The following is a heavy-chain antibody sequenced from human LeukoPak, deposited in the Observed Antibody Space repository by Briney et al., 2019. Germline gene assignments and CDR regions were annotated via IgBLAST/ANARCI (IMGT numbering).Heavy chain of an antibody. J-gene: IGHJ3*02. CDR2: INPSGGST. Sequence: EASVKVSCKASGYTFTSYYMHWVRQAPGQGLEWMGIINPSGGSTNYAQKFQGRVTITRDTSTSTVYMELSSLRSEDTAVYYCAREIGGSSGWYAFDIWGQGTSVSVFS. D-gene: IGHD6-19*01. CDR3: AREIGGSSGWYAFDI. V-gene: IGHV1-46*01. CDR1: GYTFTSYY.